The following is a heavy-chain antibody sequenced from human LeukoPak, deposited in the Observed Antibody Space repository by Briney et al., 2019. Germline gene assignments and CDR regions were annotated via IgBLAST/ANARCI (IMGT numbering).Heavy chain of an antibody. D-gene: IGHD4-23*01. J-gene: IGHJ6*02. Sequence: ASVKVSCKVSGYTLTELSMHWVRQAPGKGREGMGGFDPEDGETIYAQKFQGRVTMTEDTSTDTAYMELSSLRSEDTAVYYCATDLPRKVTPDYYYGMDVWGQGTTVTVSS. CDR2: FDPEDGET. CDR1: GYTLTELS. V-gene: IGHV1-24*01. CDR3: ATDLPRKVTPDYYYGMDV.